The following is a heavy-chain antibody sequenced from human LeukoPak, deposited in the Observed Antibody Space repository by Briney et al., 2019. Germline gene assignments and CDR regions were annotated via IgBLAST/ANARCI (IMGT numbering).Heavy chain of an antibody. Sequence: TGESLQISCKGSGYSFTSYWIGWVRQMPGKGLEWMGIIYPGDSDTRYSPSFQGQVTISADKSISTAYLQWRSLKASDTAMYYCARSRDYASGWYLIFDYWGQGTLVTVSS. J-gene: IGHJ4*02. D-gene: IGHD6-19*01. CDR2: IYPGDSDT. CDR1: GYSFTSYW. V-gene: IGHV5-51*01. CDR3: ARSRDYASGWYLIFDY.